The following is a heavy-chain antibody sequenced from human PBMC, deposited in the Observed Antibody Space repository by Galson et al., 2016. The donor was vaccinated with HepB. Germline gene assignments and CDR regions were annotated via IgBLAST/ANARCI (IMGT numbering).Heavy chain of an antibody. D-gene: IGHD3-16*02. CDR1: GAYITSNSQY. V-gene: IGHV4-39*01. CDR2: VYHGGTT. J-gene: IGHJ4*02. Sequence: SLTCSVSGAYITSNSQYWGWIRQPPGKGLEWIGSVYHGGTTYYEPSLTSRVTISVDTSKNQFSLRMTSVTAADTAVYYCARQGRAYRNFDFWGQGSLVAVSP. CDR3: ARQGRAYRNFDF.